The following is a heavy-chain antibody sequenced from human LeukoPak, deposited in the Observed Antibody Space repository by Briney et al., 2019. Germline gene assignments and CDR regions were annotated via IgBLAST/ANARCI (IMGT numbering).Heavy chain of an antibody. V-gene: IGHV1-69*01. CDR2: IIPIFGTA. CDR1: GGTFSSYA. D-gene: IGHD3-22*01. CDR3: ARDLGGYYQFDNWFDP. Sequence: ASVKVSCKASGGTFSSYAISWVRQAPGQGLEWMGGIIPIFGTANYAQKFQGRVTTTADESTSTAYMELSSLRSEDTAVYYCARDLGGYYQFDNWFDPWGQGTLVTVSS. J-gene: IGHJ5*02.